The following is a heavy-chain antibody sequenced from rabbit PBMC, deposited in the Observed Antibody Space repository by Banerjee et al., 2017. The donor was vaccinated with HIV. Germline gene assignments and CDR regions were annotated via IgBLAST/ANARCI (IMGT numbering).Heavy chain of an antibody. CDR3: ARSYNDYSDFNF. Sequence: EESGGDLVKPEGSLTLTCTASGFSFSSTSWICWVRQAPGKGLEWIGCIYTDSGMTEYASWAKGRFTISKTSSTTVTLQMTSLTAADTATYFCARSYNDYSDFNFWGQGTLVTVS. D-gene: IGHD1-1*01. J-gene: IGHJ4*01. CDR2: IYTDSGMT. CDR1: GFSFSSTSW. V-gene: IGHV1S45*01.